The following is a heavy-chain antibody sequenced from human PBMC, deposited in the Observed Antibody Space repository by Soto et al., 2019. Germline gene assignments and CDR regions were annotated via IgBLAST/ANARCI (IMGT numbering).Heavy chain of an antibody. J-gene: IGHJ4*02. CDR1: GGSFSGYY. CDR2: INHSGST. Sequence: SETLSLTCAVYGGSFSGYYWSWIRQPPGKGLEWIGEINHSGSTNYNPSLKSRVTISVDTSKNQFSLKLSSVTAADTAVYYCARGQGAAAGHSNFDYWGQGALVTLSS. D-gene: IGHD6-13*01. V-gene: IGHV4-34*01. CDR3: ARGQGAAAGHSNFDY.